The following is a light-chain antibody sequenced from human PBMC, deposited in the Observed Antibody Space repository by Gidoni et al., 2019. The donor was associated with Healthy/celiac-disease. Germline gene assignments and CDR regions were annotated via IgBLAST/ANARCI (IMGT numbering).Light chain of an antibody. CDR2: GNS. J-gene: IGLJ3*02. V-gene: IGLV1-40*01. CDR3: QSYDSSLSGSLV. CDR1: SSNIGAGYD. Sequence: SVLTQPPSGSGAPGQRVTISCTGSSSNIGAGYDVHWYQQLPGTAPKLLIYGNSNRPSRVPDRFSCSKSGTSASLAITGLQAEDEADYYCQSYDSSLSGSLVFGGGTKLTVL.